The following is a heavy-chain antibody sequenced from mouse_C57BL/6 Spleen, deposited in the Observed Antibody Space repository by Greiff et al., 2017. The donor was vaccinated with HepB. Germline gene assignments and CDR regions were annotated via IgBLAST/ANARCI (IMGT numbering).Heavy chain of an antibody. J-gene: IGHJ1*03. D-gene: IGHD3-1*01. Sequence: QVQLQQSGAELVRPGTSVKVSCKASGYAFTNYLIEWVKQRPGQGLEWIGVINPGSGGTNYNEKFKGKATLTADKSSSTAYMQLSSLTSEDSAVYFCARGTRWYFDVWGTGTTVTSPQ. CDR2: INPGSGGT. CDR3: ARGTRWYFDV. V-gene: IGHV1-54*01. CDR1: GYAFTNYL.